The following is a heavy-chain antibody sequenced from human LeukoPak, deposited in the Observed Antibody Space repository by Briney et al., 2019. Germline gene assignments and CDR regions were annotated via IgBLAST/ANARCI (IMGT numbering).Heavy chain of an antibody. D-gene: IGHD6-13*01. J-gene: IGHJ4*02. CDR1: GFTFSSYG. CDR2: ISYDGSNK. CDR3: AKVSHGLVPDY. V-gene: IGHV3-30*18. Sequence: GGSLRLSCAASGFTFSSYGMHWVRQAPGKGLEWVAVISYDGSNKYYADSVKGRFTISRDNSKNTLYLQMNSLRAEDTAVYYCAKVSHGLVPDYWGQGTLVTVSS.